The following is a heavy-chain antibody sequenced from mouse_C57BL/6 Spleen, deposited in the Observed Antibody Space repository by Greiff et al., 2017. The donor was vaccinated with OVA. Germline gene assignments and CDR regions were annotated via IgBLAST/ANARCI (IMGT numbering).Heavy chain of an antibody. CDR1: GFTFSEYG. CDR3: TKLSLFAY. V-gene: IGHV5-17*01. CDR2: ISSGSSTI. Sequence: EVHLVESGGGLVKPGGSLKLSCAASGFTFSEYGMHWVRQAPEKGLEWVAYISSGSSTIYYADTVKGRFTISRDNAKNTLFLQMTSLRSEDTAMYCCTKLSLFAYWGQGTLVTVSA. J-gene: IGHJ3*01. D-gene: IGHD4-1*01.